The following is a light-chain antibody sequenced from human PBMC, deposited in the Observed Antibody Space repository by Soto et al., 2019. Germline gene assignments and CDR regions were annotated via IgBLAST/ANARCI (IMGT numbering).Light chain of an antibody. J-gene: IGKJ1*01. Sequence: DIQMTQSPSTLSASVGDRVTITCRASQSISSWLAWYQQKPGKAPKVLIYKASSLQSGVPSRFSGSGSGTEFPITSSRLQPDDFATYYCQLYNSYWTFGQGTKVEIK. CDR2: KAS. V-gene: IGKV1-5*03. CDR3: QLYNSYWT. CDR1: QSISSW.